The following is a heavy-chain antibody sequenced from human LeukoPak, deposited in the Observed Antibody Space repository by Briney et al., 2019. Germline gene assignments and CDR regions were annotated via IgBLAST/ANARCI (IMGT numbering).Heavy chain of an antibody. CDR3: AKWGDYDVLTGYYVPDY. CDR1: GFTFSNYA. CDR2: ILGSGGST. D-gene: IGHD3-9*01. Sequence: GGSLRLSCAASGFTFSNYAMSWVRQAPGEGLEWVSAILGSGGSTYYADSVKGRFTVSRDNSKSTLYLQMNSLRAEDTALYYCAKWGDYDVLTGYYVPDYWGQGTLVAVSS. J-gene: IGHJ4*02. V-gene: IGHV3-23*01.